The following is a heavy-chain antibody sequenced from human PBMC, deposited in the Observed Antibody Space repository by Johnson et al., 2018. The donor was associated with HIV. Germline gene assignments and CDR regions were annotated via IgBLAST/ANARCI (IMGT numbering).Heavy chain of an antibody. V-gene: IGHV3-53*01. CDR1: GLTVSSNY. J-gene: IGHJ3*02. Sequence: VQLVESGGGLIQPGGSLRLSCAASGLTVSSNYMSWVRQAPGKGLEWVSVIYDGGDTYYADSVKGRFAISRDNSKNTLYLQMNSLRAEDKAVYYFARDFTVFGVVKTGVLAFDIWGQGTMVTVSS. CDR3: ARDFTVFGVVKTGVLAFDI. CDR2: IYDGGDT. D-gene: IGHD3-3*01.